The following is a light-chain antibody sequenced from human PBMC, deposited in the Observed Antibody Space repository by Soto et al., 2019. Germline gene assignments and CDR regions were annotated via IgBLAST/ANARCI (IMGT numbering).Light chain of an antibody. CDR2: GAS. V-gene: IGKV3-15*01. CDR3: QQYKNWPPWT. Sequence: EIVMTQSPATLSVSPGERATLSCRASQSVSSNLAWYQQKPGQAPRLLIYGASTRATGIPARFSSSGSGTESTLTISSLHSEDVAVYYRQQYKNWPPWTFGHGTKVEIK. CDR1: QSVSSN. J-gene: IGKJ1*01.